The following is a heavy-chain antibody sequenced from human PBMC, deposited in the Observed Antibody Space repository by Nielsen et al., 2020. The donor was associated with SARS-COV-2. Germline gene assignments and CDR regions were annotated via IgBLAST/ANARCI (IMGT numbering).Heavy chain of an antibody. J-gene: IGHJ3*01. CDR1: GFTFSSYA. Sequence: GESLKISCAASGFTFSSYAMHWVRQAPGKGLEWVAVIWYDGGNEYYADSVKGRFTISRDNSKNTLYVQMNSLRAEDTAVYFCARDWSRAFDVWGQGTMVTVSS. CDR3: ARDWSRAFDV. CDR2: IWYDGGNE. V-gene: IGHV3-33*01.